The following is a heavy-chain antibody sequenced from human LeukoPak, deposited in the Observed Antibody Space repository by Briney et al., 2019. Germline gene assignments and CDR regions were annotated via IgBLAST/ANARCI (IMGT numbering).Heavy chain of an antibody. CDR2: INHSGST. V-gene: IGHV4-34*01. J-gene: IGHJ3*02. CDR1: GGSLSGYY. D-gene: IGHD6-13*01. CDR3: ATSYSSSLYDAFNI. Sequence: SETLSLTCAVYGGSLSGYYWTWIRQPPGKGPEWIGEINHSGSTNYNPSLKRRVTISVDTSKNRFSLKLSSVTAADTAVYYCATSYSSSLYDAFNIWGQGTMVTVSS.